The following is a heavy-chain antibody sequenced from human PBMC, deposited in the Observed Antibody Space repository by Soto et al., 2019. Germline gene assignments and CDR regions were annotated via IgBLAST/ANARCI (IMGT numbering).Heavy chain of an antibody. CDR3: AREADLGVLWFGELLYRTHDAFDI. Sequence: ASVKVSCKASGYTFTSYDINWVRPATGQGLEWMGWMNPNSGNTGYAQKFQGRVTMTRNTSISTAYMELSSLRSEDTAVYYCAREADLGVLWFGELLYRTHDAFDIWGQGTMVTVSS. V-gene: IGHV1-8*01. J-gene: IGHJ3*02. CDR2: MNPNSGNT. D-gene: IGHD3-10*01. CDR1: GYTFTSYD.